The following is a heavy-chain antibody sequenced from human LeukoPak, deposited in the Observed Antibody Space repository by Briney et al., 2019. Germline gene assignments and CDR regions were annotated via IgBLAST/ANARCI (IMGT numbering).Heavy chain of an antibody. Sequence: SETLSLTCAVYGGSFSGYYWSWIRQSPGKGLEWIGEINHSGSTNYNPSLKSRVTISVDTSKNQFSLKLSSVTAADTAVFYCARVPPVGATSFYYYYGMDVWGQGTTVTVSS. CDR2: INHSGST. J-gene: IGHJ6*02. V-gene: IGHV4-34*01. D-gene: IGHD1-26*01. CDR1: GGSFSGYY. CDR3: ARVPPVGATSFYYYYGMDV.